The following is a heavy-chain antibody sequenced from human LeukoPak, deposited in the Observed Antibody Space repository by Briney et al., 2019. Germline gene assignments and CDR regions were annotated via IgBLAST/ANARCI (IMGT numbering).Heavy chain of an antibody. CDR1: GFTFSSYA. Sequence: PGGSLRLSCAASGFTFSSYAMSWVRQAPGKGLEWVANIKQDGSEKYYVDSVKGRFTISRDNAKNSLYLQMNSLRAEDTAVYYCAREVSSGWYVLDYWGQGTLVTVSS. CDR2: IKQDGSEK. V-gene: IGHV3-7*01. J-gene: IGHJ4*02. CDR3: AREVSSGWYVLDY. D-gene: IGHD6-19*01.